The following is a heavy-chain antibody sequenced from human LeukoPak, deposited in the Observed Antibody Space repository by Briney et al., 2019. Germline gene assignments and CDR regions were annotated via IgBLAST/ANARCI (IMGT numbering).Heavy chain of an antibody. J-gene: IGHJ4*02. V-gene: IGHV3-30*02. D-gene: IGHD2-2*01. CDR3: AKRPPDDCSGTSCYPPGDY. Sequence: GGSLRLSCAASGFTFSSYGMHWVRQAPGKGLEWVAFIHYDGSNTYYADSLKGRFTISRDNSKNTLYLQMNSLRADDTAVYYCAKRPPDDCSGTSCYPPGDYWGQGTLVTVSS. CDR2: IHYDGSNT. CDR1: GFTFSSYG.